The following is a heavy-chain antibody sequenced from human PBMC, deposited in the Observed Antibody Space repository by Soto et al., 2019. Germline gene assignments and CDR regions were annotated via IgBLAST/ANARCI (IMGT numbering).Heavy chain of an antibody. Sequence: PSETLSLTCTVSGGSTSSYFWSWIRQPPGQGLEWIGYIYFSGTTNFNPSLKSRVTLSLDTSKNQFSLKLNSVTAADTAVYYCARDSYSSGFNYFDYWSQGTLVTVSS. D-gene: IGHD3-22*01. CDR2: IYFSGTT. CDR3: ARDSYSSGFNYFDY. J-gene: IGHJ4*02. V-gene: IGHV4-59*01. CDR1: GGSTSSYF.